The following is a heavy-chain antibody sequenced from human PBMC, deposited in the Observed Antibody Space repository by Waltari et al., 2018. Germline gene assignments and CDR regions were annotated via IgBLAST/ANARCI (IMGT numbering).Heavy chain of an antibody. Sequence: QVQLVQSGAEVKKPGSSVKVSCKASGGTFSSYTISWVRQAPGQGLEWMGRIIPILGIANYAQKFQGRVTITADKSTSTAYMELSSLRSEDTAVYYCARGGLYYYDSSGYYFDYWGQGTLVTVSS. CDR1: GGTFSSYT. CDR3: ARGGLYYYDSSGYYFDY. V-gene: IGHV1-69*02. D-gene: IGHD3-22*01. J-gene: IGHJ4*02. CDR2: IIPILGIA.